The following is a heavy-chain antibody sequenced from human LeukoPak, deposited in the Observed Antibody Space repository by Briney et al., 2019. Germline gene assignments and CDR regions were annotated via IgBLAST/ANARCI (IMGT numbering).Heavy chain of an antibody. CDR2: IYYSGST. V-gene: IGHV4-59*01. CDR3: ARETVTTVDNWFDP. CDR1: GGSISSYY. D-gene: IGHD4-11*01. Sequence: PSETLSLTCTVSGGSISSYYWSWIRQPPGKGLEWIGYIYYSGSTNYNPSLKSRVTISVDTSKNQFSLKLSSVTAADTAVYYCARETVTTVDNWFDPWGQGTLVTVSS. J-gene: IGHJ5*02.